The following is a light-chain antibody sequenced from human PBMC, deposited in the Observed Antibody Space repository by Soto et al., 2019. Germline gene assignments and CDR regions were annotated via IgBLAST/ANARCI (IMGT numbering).Light chain of an antibody. CDR2: AVS. V-gene: IGKV1-12*01. J-gene: IGKJ4*01. CDR1: QGVNNW. Sequence: DLQMTQSPSFVSASVGDRVTITCRASQGVNNWLAWYQQKPGKAPQLLIYAVSNLQSGVPSRFSGSASGTDFTLTISSLQYEDFATYYCQQGNTFPLTFGGGTKVQIK. CDR3: QQGNTFPLT.